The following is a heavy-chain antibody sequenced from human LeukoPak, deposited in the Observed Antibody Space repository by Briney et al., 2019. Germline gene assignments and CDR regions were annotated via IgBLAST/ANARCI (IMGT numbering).Heavy chain of an antibody. CDR1: GGSISSGSYY. V-gene: IGHV4-61*02. J-gene: IGHJ4*02. Sequence: SETLSLTCTVSGGSISSGSYYWSWIRQPAGKGLEWIGRIYTSGSTNYNPSLKSRVTMSVDTSKNQFSLKLSSVTAADTAVYYCARVGYSSGRDYWGQGTLVTVSS. CDR3: ARVGYSSGRDY. D-gene: IGHD6-19*01. CDR2: IYTSGST.